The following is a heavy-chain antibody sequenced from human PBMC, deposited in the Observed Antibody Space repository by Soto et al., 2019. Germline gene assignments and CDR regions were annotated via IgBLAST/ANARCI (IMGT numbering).Heavy chain of an antibody. J-gene: IGHJ6*02. Sequence: QVQLVQSGAEVRKPGSSVKVSCKASGGTFSSYAISWVRQSPGQGLKWMGGIIPMFGKANYAQKFQGRVTITADESTSTAYMERSSLRSEDTAVDYWASLAARPGDYGMDVWGQGTTVTVSS. CDR1: GGTFSSYA. V-gene: IGHV1-69*01. CDR3: ASLAARPGDYGMDV. CDR2: IIPMFGKA. D-gene: IGHD6-6*01.